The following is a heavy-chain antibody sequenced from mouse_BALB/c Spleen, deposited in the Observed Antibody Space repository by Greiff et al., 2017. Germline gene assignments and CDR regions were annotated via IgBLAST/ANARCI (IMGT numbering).Heavy chain of an antibody. V-gene: IGHV5-9-4*01. CDR2: ISSGGSYT. J-gene: IGHJ1*01. Sequence: EVQVVESGGGLVKPGGSLKLSCAASGFTFSSYAMSWVRQSPEKRLEWVAEISSGGSYTYYPDTVTGRFTISRDNAKNTLYLEMSSLRSEDTAMYYCARDRGYYGIHWYFDVWGAGTTVTVSS. CDR3: ARDRGYYGIHWYFDV. CDR1: GFTFSSYA. D-gene: IGHD1-1*01.